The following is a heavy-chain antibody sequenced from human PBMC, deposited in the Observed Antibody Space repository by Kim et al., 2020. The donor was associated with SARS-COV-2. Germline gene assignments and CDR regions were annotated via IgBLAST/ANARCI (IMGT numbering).Heavy chain of an antibody. D-gene: IGHD3-3*01. Sequence: DYAAPVKGRFTISRDDSKNTLYLQMNSLKTEDTAVYYCTTTPSGYFLFDYWGQGTLVTVSS. CDR3: TTTPSGYFLFDY. J-gene: IGHJ4*02. V-gene: IGHV3-15*01.